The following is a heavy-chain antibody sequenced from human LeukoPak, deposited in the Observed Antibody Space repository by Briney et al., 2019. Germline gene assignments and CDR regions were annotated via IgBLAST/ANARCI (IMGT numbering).Heavy chain of an antibody. CDR2: IKQDGSEK. J-gene: IGHJ6*03. Sequence: GGSLRLSCAASGFTFSSYWMSWVRQAPGKGLEWVANIKQDGSEKYYVDSVKGRFTISRDNAKNSLYLQMNSLRAEDMAVYYCARSTYYDFWSGPFYYYYYMDVWGKGTTVTVSS. V-gene: IGHV3-7*01. D-gene: IGHD3-3*01. CDR1: GFTFSSYW. CDR3: ARSTYYDFWSGPFYYYYYMDV.